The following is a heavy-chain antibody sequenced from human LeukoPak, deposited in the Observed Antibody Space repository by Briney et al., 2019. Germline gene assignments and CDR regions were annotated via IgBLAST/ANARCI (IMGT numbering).Heavy chain of an antibody. CDR3: ATGYSSGWYSGPIDY. CDR2: ISYDGSNK. CDR1: GFTFSSYA. J-gene: IGHJ4*02. D-gene: IGHD6-19*01. V-gene: IGHV3-30*14. Sequence: GRSLRLSCAASGFTFSSYAMHWVRQAPGKGLEWVAVISYDGSNKYYADSVKGRFTISRDNSKNTLYLQMNSLRAEDTAVYYCATGYSSGWYSGPIDYWGQGTLVTVSS.